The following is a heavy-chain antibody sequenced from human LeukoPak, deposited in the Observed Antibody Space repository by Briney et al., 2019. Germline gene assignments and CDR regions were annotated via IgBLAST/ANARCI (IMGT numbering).Heavy chain of an antibody. V-gene: IGHV4-39*01. D-gene: IGHD6-25*01. CDR3: ARQRIEATDDGFET. CDR2: IYYSGST. J-gene: IGHJ3*02. CDR1: GGSMSRSSYY. Sequence: PSETLSLTCTVSGGSMSRSSYYWVWIRQPPGKGLEWIGTIYYSGSTYYNPSLRSRVTISVDTSKNLFSLKLSSVTAADTAVYYCARQRIEATDDGFETWGQGKMVTVSS.